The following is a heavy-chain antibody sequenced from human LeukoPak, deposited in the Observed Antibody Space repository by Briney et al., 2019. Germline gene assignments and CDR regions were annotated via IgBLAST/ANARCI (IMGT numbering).Heavy chain of an antibody. J-gene: IGHJ6*03. V-gene: IGHV1-69*02. D-gene: IGHD6-6*01. Sequence: SVKVSCKGSGGTFSSYTISWVRQAPGQGLEWMGRMIPILGIANYAQKFQGRVTITADKSTSTAYMELSSLRSEDTAVYYCARVWRGGSSALYFDYYMDVWGKGTTVTVSS. CDR1: GGTFSSYT. CDR2: MIPILGIA. CDR3: ARVWRGGSSALYFDYYMDV.